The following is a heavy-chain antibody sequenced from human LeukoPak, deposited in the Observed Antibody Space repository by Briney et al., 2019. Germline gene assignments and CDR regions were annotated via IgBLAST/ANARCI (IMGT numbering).Heavy chain of an antibody. CDR3: ARDRYDVGVAFDF. J-gene: IGHJ3*01. CDR1: GYMFAVFG. V-gene: IGHV1-18*01. Sequence: VASVKVSCKASGYMFAVFGITWVRQAPGQGLEWMGSIRVHNGDTNYAQKFQGRPTMTTDTSATTAYMELRSLKSDDTAVYYCARDRYDVGVAFDFWGQGTMVTVSS. D-gene: IGHD3-9*01. CDR2: IRVHNGDT.